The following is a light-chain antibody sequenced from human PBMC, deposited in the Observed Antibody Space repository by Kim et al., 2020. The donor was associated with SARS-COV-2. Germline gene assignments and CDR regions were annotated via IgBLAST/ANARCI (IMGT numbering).Light chain of an antibody. V-gene: IGLV3-1*01. CDR3: QAWDSSTVV. CDR2: QNN. Sequence: SYELTQPPSVSVSPGQTASITCSGDKLGDKYACWYQQKPGQSPVLVIYQNNKRPSGIPERLSGSNSGNTATLTISGTQAVDEADYYCQAWDSSTVVFGGG. J-gene: IGLJ2*01. CDR1: KLGDKY.